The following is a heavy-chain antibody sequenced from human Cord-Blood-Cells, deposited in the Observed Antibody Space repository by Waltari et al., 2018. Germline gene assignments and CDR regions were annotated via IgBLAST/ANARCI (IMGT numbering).Heavy chain of an antibody. CDR2: IIPILGIA. CDR1: GGTFSSYA. Sequence: QVQLVQSGAEVRKPGSSVKVSCNASGGTFSSYAISWVRHAPGQGLGWMGGIIPILGIANYAQKFQGRVTITADKSTSTAYMELSSLRSEDTAVYYCARTKGGYDILTGYSYYYYYMDVWGKGTTVTVSS. V-gene: IGHV1-69*10. J-gene: IGHJ6*03. D-gene: IGHD3-9*01. CDR3: ARTKGGYDILTGYSYYYYYMDV.